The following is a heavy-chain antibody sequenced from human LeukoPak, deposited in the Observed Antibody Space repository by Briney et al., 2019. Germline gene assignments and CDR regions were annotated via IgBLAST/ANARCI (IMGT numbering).Heavy chain of an antibody. CDR1: GGYISSHY. J-gene: IGHJ3*02. V-gene: IGHV4-59*08. D-gene: IGHD5-18*01. Sequence: PSETLSLTCSVSGGYISSHYWSWIRQPPGKGLEWIGYISYSGSTNYSPSLMSRVTISVDPSKNQFSLRLSSVTAADTAVYYCARSSYGDAFDIWGQGTMVTVSS. CDR2: ISYSGST. CDR3: ARSSYGDAFDI.